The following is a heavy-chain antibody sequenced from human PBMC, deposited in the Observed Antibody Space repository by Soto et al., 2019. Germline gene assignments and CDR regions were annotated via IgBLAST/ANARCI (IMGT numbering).Heavy chain of an antibody. CDR2: IKSKTDGGTT. V-gene: IGHV3-15*01. D-gene: IGHD3-10*01. J-gene: IGHJ6*02. CDR3: GDYYGSGGRYYGLDV. Sequence: GGSLRLSCAASGFTFSIAWMSWVRQAPGKGLEWVGRIKSKTDGGTTDYAAPVKGRFTISRDDSKNTLYLQMNSLKTEDTAVYYCGDYYGSGGRYYGLDVWGQGTTVTVSS. CDR1: GFTFSIAW.